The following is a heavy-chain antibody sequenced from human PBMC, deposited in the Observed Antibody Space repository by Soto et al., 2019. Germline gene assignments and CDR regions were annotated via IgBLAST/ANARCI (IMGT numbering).Heavy chain of an antibody. CDR2: IWYDGSNK. J-gene: IGHJ3*02. CDR3: ARGGYCSSTSCYAVAFDI. V-gene: IGHV3-33*01. D-gene: IGHD2-2*01. Sequence: GGALRLSCAASGFTFSSYGMHWVRQAPGKGLEWVAVIWYDGSNKYYADSVKGRFTISRDNSKNTLYLQMNSLRAEDTAVYYCARGGYCSSTSCYAVAFDIWGQGTMVTVS. CDR1: GFTFSSYG.